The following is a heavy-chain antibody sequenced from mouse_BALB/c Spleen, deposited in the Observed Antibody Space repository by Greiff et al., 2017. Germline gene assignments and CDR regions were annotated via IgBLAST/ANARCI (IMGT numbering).Heavy chain of an antibody. J-gene: IGHJ2*01. CDR1: GFNIKDYY. V-gene: IGHV14-1*02. D-gene: IGHD5-5*01. CDR3: ATTPDW. CDR2: IDPENGNT. Sequence: EVKLQESGAELVRPGALVKLSCKASGFNIKDYYMHWVKQRPEQGLEWIGWIDPENGNTIYDPKFQGKASITADTSSNTAYLQLSSLTSEDTAVYYCATTPDWWGQGTTLTVSS.